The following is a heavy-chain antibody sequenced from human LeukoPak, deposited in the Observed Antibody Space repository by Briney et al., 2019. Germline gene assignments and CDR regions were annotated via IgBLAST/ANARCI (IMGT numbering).Heavy chain of an antibody. CDR3: ARTGWQQLVDSGDY. J-gene: IGHJ4*02. D-gene: IGHD6-13*01. CDR2: ISWNSGSI. CDR1: GFTFDDYA. V-gene: IGHV3-9*01. Sequence: GRSLRLSCAASGFTFDDYAMHWVRQAPGEGLEWVSGISWNSGSIGYADSVKGRFTISRDNAKNSLYLQMNSLRAEDTAVYYCARTGWQQLVDSGDYWGQGTLVTVSS.